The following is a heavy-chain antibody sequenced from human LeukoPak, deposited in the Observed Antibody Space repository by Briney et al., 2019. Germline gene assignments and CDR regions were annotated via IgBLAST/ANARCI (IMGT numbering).Heavy chain of an antibody. J-gene: IGHJ4*02. V-gene: IGHV1-69*06. CDR3: ARDLAVADYDY. Sequence: GASVKVSCKASGGTFSSYAISWVRQAPGQGLEWMGGIIPIFGTANYAQKFQGRVTITADKSTSTAYMELSSLRSEDTAVYYCARDLAVADYDYWGQGTLVTVSS. CDR1: GGTFSSYA. D-gene: IGHD6-19*01. CDR2: IIPIFGTA.